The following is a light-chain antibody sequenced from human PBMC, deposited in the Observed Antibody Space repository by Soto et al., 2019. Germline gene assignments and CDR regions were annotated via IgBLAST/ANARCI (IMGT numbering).Light chain of an antibody. CDR1: QSVDSN. Sequence: EIVMTQSPAILSASPGESATLSCRASQSVDSNIAWYQLKPGQAPRLLMSGASDRATGISGRFSGSGSGTEFTLTITSLQSEDFAGYYCQQYETWPPGPVGQGTRLEIK. V-gene: IGKV3D-15*01. CDR2: GAS. CDR3: QQYETWPPGP. J-gene: IGKJ5*01.